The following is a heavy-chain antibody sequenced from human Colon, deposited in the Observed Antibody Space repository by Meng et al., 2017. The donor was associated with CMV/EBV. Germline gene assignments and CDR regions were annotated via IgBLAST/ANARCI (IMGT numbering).Heavy chain of an antibody. CDR3: ATGGVDPFHCCLDV. CDR1: GGPFSDYY. J-gene: IGHJ6*02. CDR2: VTHTGVI. Sequence: GSLRLSCVVHGGPFSDYYWSWLRQAPGKGLEWLGEVTHTGVINYNPSLRRRLTMSVDTSDNQFSLRLTSMTAADTAVYYCATGGVDPFHCCLDVWGQGTTVTVSS. V-gene: IGHV4-34*01. D-gene: IGHD5-12*01.